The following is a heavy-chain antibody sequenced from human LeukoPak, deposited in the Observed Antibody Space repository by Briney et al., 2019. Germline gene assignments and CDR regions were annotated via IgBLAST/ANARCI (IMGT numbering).Heavy chain of an antibody. CDR1: GGSISSSSYY. Sequence: SETLSLTCTVSGGSISSSSYYWGRIRQPPGKGLEWIGSIYYSGSTYYNPSLKSRVTISVDTSKNQFSLKLSSVTAADTAVYYCARAHIVLMVYATASNWFDPWGQGTLVTVSS. D-gene: IGHD2-8*01. CDR2: IYYSGST. CDR3: ARAHIVLMVYATASNWFDP. J-gene: IGHJ5*02. V-gene: IGHV4-39*07.